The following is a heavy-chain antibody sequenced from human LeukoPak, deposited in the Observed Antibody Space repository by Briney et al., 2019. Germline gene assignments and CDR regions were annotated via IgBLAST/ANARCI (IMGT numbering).Heavy chain of an antibody. CDR3: ARLTSGWFEDY. CDR2: ITGGGDT. Sequence: GGSLRLSCAASGFSFNSYVMTWVRQAPGRGLEWVSAITGGGDTFYADSVTGRFTVSRDNSKNTLYLQMRSLRDEDTAVYFCARLTSGWFEDYWGQGTLVTVSS. D-gene: IGHD3-10*01. CDR1: GFSFNSYV. V-gene: IGHV3-23*01. J-gene: IGHJ4*02.